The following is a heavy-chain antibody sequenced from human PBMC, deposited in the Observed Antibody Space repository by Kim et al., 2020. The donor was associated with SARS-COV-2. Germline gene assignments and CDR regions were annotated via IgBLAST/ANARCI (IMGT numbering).Heavy chain of an antibody. Sequence: GGSLRISCGASGFTFSDYSMNWVRQAPGKGLEWVSSISSSSTYIYYAESLKGRFTISRDNAKNSLYLQMNNLRAEDTAVYYCARSNRKDFDYWGQGTLVTVSS. CDR2: ISSSSTYI. J-gene: IGHJ4*02. CDR1: GFTFSDYS. D-gene: IGHD3-16*02. V-gene: IGHV3-21*01. CDR3: ARSNRKDFDY.